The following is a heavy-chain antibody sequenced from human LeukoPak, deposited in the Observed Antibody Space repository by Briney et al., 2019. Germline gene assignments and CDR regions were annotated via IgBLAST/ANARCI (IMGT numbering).Heavy chain of an antibody. CDR1: GFTFSSYA. Sequence: GGSLRLSCAASGFTFSSYAMSWVRQAPGKGLEWVSYISSSGSTIYYADSVKGRFTISRDNAKNSLYLQVNSLRAEDTAVYYCARLYYYYMDVWGKGTTVTVSS. J-gene: IGHJ6*03. V-gene: IGHV3-48*04. CDR3: ARLYYYYMDV. D-gene: IGHD6-25*01. CDR2: ISSSGSTI.